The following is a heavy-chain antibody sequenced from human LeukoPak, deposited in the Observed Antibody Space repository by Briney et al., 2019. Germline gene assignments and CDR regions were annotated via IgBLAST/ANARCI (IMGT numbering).Heavy chain of an antibody. V-gene: IGHV1-24*01. CDR2: FDPEDGET. D-gene: IGHD3-22*01. J-gene: IGHJ5*02. CDR1: GYTRTELS. Sequence: ASVKVSCKVSGYTRTELSMHWVRQAPGKGLEWMGGFDPEDGETIYAQKFQGRVTMTEDTSTDTAYMELSSLRSEDTAVYYCATGYYDSSGNRGNWFDPWGQGTLVTVSS. CDR3: ATGYYDSSGNRGNWFDP.